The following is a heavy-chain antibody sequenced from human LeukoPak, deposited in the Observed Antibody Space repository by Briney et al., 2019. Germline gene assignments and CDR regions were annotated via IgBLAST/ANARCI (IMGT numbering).Heavy chain of an antibody. D-gene: IGHD3-3*01. CDR2: ISGSGGST. CDR3: AKGFYDFWSGYFDY. Sequence: PGGSLRLSCAASGFTFSSYAMSWVRQAPGKGLEWVSAISGSGGSTYYADSVKGRFTISRDNSKNTLYLQMNSLRAEDTAVYYCAKGFYDFWSGYFDYWGQEPWSPSPQ. V-gene: IGHV3-23*01. J-gene: IGHJ5*01. CDR1: GFTFSSYA.